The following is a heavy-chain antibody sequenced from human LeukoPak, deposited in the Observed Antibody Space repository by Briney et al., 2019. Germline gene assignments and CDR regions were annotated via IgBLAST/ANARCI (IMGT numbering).Heavy chain of an antibody. CDR2: ISYSGTT. Sequence: PSETLSLTCTVSGGSISSYYWNWIRQPPGKGLEWIGYISYSGTTNYNPSLKSRVTISVDTSKKQFSLKLTSATAADTALYYCARGDDYKSTLFDYWGQGTLVTVSS. CDR3: ARGDDYKSTLFDY. J-gene: IGHJ4*02. V-gene: IGHV4-59*01. CDR1: GGSISSYY. D-gene: IGHD5-12*01.